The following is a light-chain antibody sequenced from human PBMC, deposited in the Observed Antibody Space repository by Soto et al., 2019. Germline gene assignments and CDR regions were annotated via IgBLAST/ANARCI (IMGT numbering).Light chain of an antibody. CDR2: DAS. V-gene: IGKV3-11*01. CDR1: QSVSSY. CDR3: QQRSNWPLT. Sequence: EIVLTQSPATLSLSPGARATLSCRASQSVSSYLAWYQQKPGQAPRLLIYDASNRATGIPARFSGSGSGTDFTLTISSLEPEDFAVYYGQQRSNWPLTFGGGTKVDIK. J-gene: IGKJ4*01.